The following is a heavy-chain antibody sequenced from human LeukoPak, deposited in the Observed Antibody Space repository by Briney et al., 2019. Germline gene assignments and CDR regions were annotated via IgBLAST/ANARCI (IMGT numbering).Heavy chain of an antibody. D-gene: IGHD2-8*02. CDR1: GGSISSSSYY. J-gene: IGHJ4*02. Sequence: SETLSLTCTVSGGSISSSSYYWGWIRQPPGEGLEWIESTFYSESTKYNPSLKSRVTLSVDTSKNQFSLKLSSVTAADTALYYCARSTGWWSLDYWGQGALVTVSS. CDR3: ARSTGWWSLDY. CDR2: TFYSEST. V-gene: IGHV4-39*07.